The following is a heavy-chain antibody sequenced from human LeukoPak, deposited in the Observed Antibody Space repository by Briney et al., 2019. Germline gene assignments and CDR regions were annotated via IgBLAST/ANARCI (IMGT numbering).Heavy chain of an antibody. D-gene: IGHD6-19*01. CDR2: IYSGGST. V-gene: IGHV3-66*01. CDR3: AKDRHYSSNLFDY. J-gene: IGHJ4*02. Sequence: GGSLRLSCAASGFTVSSNYTSWVRQAPGKGLEWVSIIYSGGSTYYADSVKGRFTISRDNSKNTLYLQMNSLRAEDTAVYFCAKDRHYSSNLFDYWGQGTLVTVSS. CDR1: GFTVSSNY.